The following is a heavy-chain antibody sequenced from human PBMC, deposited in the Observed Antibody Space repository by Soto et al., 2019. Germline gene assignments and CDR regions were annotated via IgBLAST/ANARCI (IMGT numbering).Heavy chain of an antibody. D-gene: IGHD3-22*01. CDR2: IIPIFGTA. CDR3: ARYDSSGYAHFDY. V-gene: IGHV1-69*13. Sequence: SVKVSCKASGGTFSSYAISWVRQALGQGLEWMGGIIPIFGTANYAQKFQGRVTITADESTSTAYMELSSLRSEDTAVYYCARYDSSGYAHFDYWGQGTLVTVSS. J-gene: IGHJ4*02. CDR1: GGTFSSYA.